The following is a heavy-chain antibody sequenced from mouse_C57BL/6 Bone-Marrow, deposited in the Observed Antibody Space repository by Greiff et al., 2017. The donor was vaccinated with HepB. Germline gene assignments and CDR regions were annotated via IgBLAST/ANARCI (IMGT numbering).Heavy chain of an antibody. CDR2: IYPGSGST. CDR1: GYTFTSYW. V-gene: IGHV1-55*01. J-gene: IGHJ3*01. D-gene: IGHD1-1*01. CDR3: ARSYYYGPPFAY. Sequence: QVQLQQPGAELVKPGASVKMSCKASGYTFTSYWITWVKQRPGQGLEWIGDIYPGSGSTNYNEKFKSKATLTVDTSSSTAYMQLSSLTSEDSAVYYCARSYYYGPPFAYWGQGTLVTVSA.